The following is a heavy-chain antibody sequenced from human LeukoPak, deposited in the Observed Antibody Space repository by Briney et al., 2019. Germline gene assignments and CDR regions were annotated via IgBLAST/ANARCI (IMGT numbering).Heavy chain of an antibody. D-gene: IGHD3-9*01. V-gene: IGHV4-34*01. CDR2: INHSGST. Sequence: SETLSLTCAVYGGSFSGYYWSWIRQPPGKGLEWNGEINHSGSTNYNPSLKSRVTISVDTSKSQFSLKLSSVTAADTAVYYCAARDVLTGLHDYWGQGTLVTVSS. J-gene: IGHJ4*02. CDR1: GGSFSGYY. CDR3: AARDVLTGLHDY.